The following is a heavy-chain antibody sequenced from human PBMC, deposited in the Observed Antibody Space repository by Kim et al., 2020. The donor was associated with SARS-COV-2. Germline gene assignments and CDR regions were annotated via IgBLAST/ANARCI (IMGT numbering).Heavy chain of an antibody. J-gene: IGHJ4*02. D-gene: IGHD3-3*01. V-gene: IGHV4-31*02. CDR3: ARVPHRYDGFDY. Sequence: YNPSLKSRVTISVDTSKNQFSLKLSSVTAADTAVYYCARVPHRYDGFDYWGQGTLVTVSS.